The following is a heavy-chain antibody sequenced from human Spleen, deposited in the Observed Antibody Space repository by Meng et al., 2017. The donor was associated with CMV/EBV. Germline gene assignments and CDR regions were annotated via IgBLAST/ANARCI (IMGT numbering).Heavy chain of an antibody. CDR2: IYHSGST. D-gene: IGHD3-22*01. Sequence: GGAISSSNWGSWVRQPPGKGLEWIGEIYHSGSTNYNPSLKSRVTISVDKSKNQFSLKLSSVTAADTAVYYCARAYYYDSSGYYFFDYWGQGTLVTVSS. CDR1: GGAISSSNW. V-gene: IGHV4-4*02. CDR3: ARAYYYDSSGYYFFDY. J-gene: IGHJ4*02.